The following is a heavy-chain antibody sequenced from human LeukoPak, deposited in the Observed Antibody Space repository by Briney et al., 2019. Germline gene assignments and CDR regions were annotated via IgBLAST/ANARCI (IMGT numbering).Heavy chain of an antibody. CDR1: GGSISSSSYY. CDR3: ARARKGIAVRLARNSDFYSYYYMDV. J-gene: IGHJ6*03. D-gene: IGHD6-6*01. Sequence: SETLSLTCTVSGGSISSSSYYWGWIRQPPGKGLEWIGSIYYSGSTYYNPSLKSRVTISVDTSKNQFSLKLSSVTAADTAVYYCARARKGIAVRLARNSDFYSYYYMDVWGKGTTVTVSS. CDR2: IYYSGST. V-gene: IGHV4-39*01.